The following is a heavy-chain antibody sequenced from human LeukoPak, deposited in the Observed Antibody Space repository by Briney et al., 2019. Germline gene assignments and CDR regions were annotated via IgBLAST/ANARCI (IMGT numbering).Heavy chain of an antibody. CDR3: ARDESGSGQRAAEDY. CDR2: ISGSGGTT. J-gene: IGHJ4*02. V-gene: IGHV3-23*01. CDR1: GFTFGSYA. D-gene: IGHD6-13*01. Sequence: GGSLRLSCAASGFTFGSYAMTWVRQAPGKGLDWVSGISGSGGTTYYADSVKGRFTISRDNSKNTLYLQMKSLRAEDTALYYCARDESGSGQRAAEDYWGQGTLVTVSS.